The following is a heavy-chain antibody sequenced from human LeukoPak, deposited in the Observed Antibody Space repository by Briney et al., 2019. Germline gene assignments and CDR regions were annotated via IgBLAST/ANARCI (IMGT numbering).Heavy chain of an antibody. V-gene: IGHV4-34*01. Sequence: SETLSLTCAVYGGSFSGYYWSWIRQPPGKGLEWIGEINHSGSTNYNPSLKSRVTISVDTSKNQFSLKLSSVTAADTAVYYCARGFYRYYYDYWGQGTLVTVPS. J-gene: IGHJ4*02. D-gene: IGHD1-14*01. CDR2: INHSGST. CDR1: GGSFSGYY. CDR3: ARGFYRYYYDY.